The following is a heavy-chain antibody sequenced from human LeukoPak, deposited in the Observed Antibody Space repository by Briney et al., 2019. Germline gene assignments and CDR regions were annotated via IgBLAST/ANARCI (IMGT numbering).Heavy chain of an antibody. Sequence: SETLSLTCTVSGDSISSSTYYWGWIRQPPGKGLEWVGSTSYSRSTYYNPSLKSRVTISVDTSKNQFSLKLSSVTAADTAVYYCARGRSSGWFQSPWGYWGQGTLVTVSS. CDR1: GDSISSSTYY. D-gene: IGHD6-19*01. CDR3: ARGRSSGWFQSPWGY. J-gene: IGHJ4*02. V-gene: IGHV4-39*01. CDR2: TSYSRST.